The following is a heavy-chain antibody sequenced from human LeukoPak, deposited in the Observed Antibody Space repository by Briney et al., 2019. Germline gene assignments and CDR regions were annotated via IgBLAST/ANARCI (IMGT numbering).Heavy chain of an antibody. D-gene: IGHD2-2*02. V-gene: IGHV3-23*01. Sequence: GGSLRLSCAASGFTFSSYAMSWVRQAPGKGLEWVSAISGSGGSTYYADSVKGRFTISRDNSKNTLYLQMNSLRAEDTAVYYCARLLVPAAILPRGYMDVWGKGTMVTVSS. CDR1: GFTFSSYA. J-gene: IGHJ6*03. CDR3: ARLLVPAAILPRGYMDV. CDR2: ISGSGGST.